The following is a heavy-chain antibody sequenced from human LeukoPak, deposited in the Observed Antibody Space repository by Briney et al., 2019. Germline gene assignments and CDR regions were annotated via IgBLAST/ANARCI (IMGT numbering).Heavy chain of an antibody. CDR3: TRRRTEVLDY. Sequence: SETLSLTCTVSGGSISSYYWSWIRQPPGKGLEWIGYIYYSGSTNYNPSLKSRVTISVDTSKNQFSLKLSSVTAADTAVYYCTRRRTEVLDYWGQGTLVTVSS. D-gene: IGHD3/OR15-3a*01. CDR2: IYYSGST. V-gene: IGHV4-59*08. J-gene: IGHJ4*02. CDR1: GGSISSYY.